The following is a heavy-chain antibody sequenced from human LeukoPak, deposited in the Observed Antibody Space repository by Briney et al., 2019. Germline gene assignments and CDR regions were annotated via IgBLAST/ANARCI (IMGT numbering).Heavy chain of an antibody. D-gene: IGHD3-10*01. V-gene: IGHV4-4*02. CDR3: AREPPTGPKAFDY. CDR2: IYHSGST. Sequence: SETLSLTCAVSGGSISSSNWWSWVRQPPGKGLEWIGEIYHSGSTNYNPFLKSRVTISVDKSKNQFSLKLSSVTAADTAVYYCAREPPTGPKAFDYWGQGTLVTVSS. CDR1: GGSISSSNW. J-gene: IGHJ4*02.